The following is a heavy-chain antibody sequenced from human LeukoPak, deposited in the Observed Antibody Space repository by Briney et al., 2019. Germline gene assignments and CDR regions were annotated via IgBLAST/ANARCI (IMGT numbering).Heavy chain of an antibody. J-gene: IGHJ4*02. CDR2: ISAFNGNT. Sequence: ASVKVSCKASGYIFNSYGISWVRQAPGQGLEWMGWISAFNGNTNYAQKFQGRVTMTTGTSTNTAYMELRSLSSDGTAVYFCARDPVGANGVFDYWGQGTLVTVSS. CDR1: GYIFNSYG. D-gene: IGHD1-26*01. V-gene: IGHV1-18*01. CDR3: ARDPVGANGVFDY.